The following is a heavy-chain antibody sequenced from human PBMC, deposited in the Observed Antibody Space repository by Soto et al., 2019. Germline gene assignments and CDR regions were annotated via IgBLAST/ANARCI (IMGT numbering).Heavy chain of an antibody. V-gene: IGHV4-4*03. D-gene: IGHD3-16*01. CDR2: IYHSGTT. J-gene: IGHJ5*02. CDR3: ARDKANVGGYNQFDP. CDR1: GASTRGSKG. Sequence: PPETLSLTCAVSGASTRGSKGWSWVRQPPGKGLEWIGDIYHSGTTNYNPSLKSRVTMSVDKSKNQFSLNLTSVTAADTAVYYCARDKANVGGYNQFDPWGPGTLVTVSS.